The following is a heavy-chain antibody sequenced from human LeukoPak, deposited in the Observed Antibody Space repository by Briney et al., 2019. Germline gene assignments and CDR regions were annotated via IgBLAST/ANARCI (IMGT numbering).Heavy chain of an antibody. Sequence: GGSLRLSCAASGFTFTNAWMSWVCQAPGKGLEWVGRVKSKGDGGTTDYGAPVKGRFIISRDDSKNTLYLQMNSLEIEDTAVYYCATYTNEWRWGQGTLVTVSS. CDR1: GFTFTNAW. D-gene: IGHD2-2*02. CDR2: VKSKGDGGTT. V-gene: IGHV3-15*01. CDR3: ATYTNEWR. J-gene: IGHJ4*02.